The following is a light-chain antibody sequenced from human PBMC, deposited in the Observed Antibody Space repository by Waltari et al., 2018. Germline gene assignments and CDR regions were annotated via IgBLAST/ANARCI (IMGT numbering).Light chain of an antibody. CDR1: SSDVGGYNY. J-gene: IGLJ3*02. CDR2: DVT. CDR3: GSYAGKSTYWV. V-gene: IGLV2-11*01. Sequence: QSALTQPRSVSGSPGQSVTISCTGTSSDVGGYNYVSWYQQHPGKAPQLIIFDVTKWPSGVPDRFSGSKSGNTASLTISGLQAEDEAYYYCGSYAGKSTYWVFGGGTKLTVL.